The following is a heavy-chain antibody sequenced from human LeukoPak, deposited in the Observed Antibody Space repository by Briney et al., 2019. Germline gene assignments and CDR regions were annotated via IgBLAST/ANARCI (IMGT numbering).Heavy chain of an antibody. CDR2: ISSSGGST. V-gene: IGHV3-23*01. Sequence: GGSLRLPCAASGFTFSSYAMSWVRQAPGMGLEWVSGISSSGGSTYYADSVKGRFTISRDNSKNTLYLQMNSLRAEDTAVYYCAKEPSSGWNPTWFFDYWGQGTLVTVSS. CDR3: AKEPSSGWNPTWFFDY. J-gene: IGHJ4*02. D-gene: IGHD6-19*01. CDR1: GFTFSSYA.